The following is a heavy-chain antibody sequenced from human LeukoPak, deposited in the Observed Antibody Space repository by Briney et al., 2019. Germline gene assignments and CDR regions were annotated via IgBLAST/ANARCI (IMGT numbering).Heavy chain of an antibody. CDR1: GFTFSSYW. D-gene: IGHD3-10*01. CDR3: ARVGVWFGELLVY. Sequence: PGGSLRLSCAASGFTFSSYWMHWVRQAPGKGLVCVSHINSDGSSTGYADSVKGRFTISRDNAKNTLYLQMNSLRAEDTAVYYCARVGVWFGELLVYWGQGTLVTVSS. J-gene: IGHJ4*02. V-gene: IGHV3-74*01. CDR2: INSDGSST.